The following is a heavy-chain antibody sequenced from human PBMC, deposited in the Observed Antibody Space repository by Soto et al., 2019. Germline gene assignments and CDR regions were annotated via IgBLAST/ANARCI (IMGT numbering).Heavy chain of an antibody. CDR1: GFTFSISW. CDR3: AAGSPPDF. J-gene: IGHJ4*02. Sequence: EVHLVESGGGLVQPGGSLTLSCAASGFTFSISWMNWVRQAPGKGLEWVANIKGDGSEKYYVDSVKGRFTISRDNDKNSLYLQMNRMSAEDTAVYYCAAGSPPDFWGQGTLVTVSS. D-gene: IGHD3-3*01. V-gene: IGHV3-7*01. CDR2: IKGDGSEK.